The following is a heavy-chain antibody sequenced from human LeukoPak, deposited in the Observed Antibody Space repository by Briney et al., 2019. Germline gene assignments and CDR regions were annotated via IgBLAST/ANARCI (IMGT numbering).Heavy chain of an antibody. CDR3: ARGVGAADY. CDR2: IYSGGST. D-gene: IGHD1-26*01. Sequence: PGGSLRLSCAASGFTFSDYYMSWIRQAPGKGLEWVSVIYSGGSTYYADSVKGRFTISRDNSKNTLYLQMNSLRAEDTAVYYCARGVGAADYWGQGTLVTVSS. V-gene: IGHV3-53*01. J-gene: IGHJ4*02. CDR1: GFTFSDYY.